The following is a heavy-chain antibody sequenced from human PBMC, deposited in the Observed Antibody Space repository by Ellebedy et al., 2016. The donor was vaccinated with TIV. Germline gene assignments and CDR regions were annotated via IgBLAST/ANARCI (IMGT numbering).Heavy chain of an antibody. V-gene: IGHV3-9*01. Sequence: SLKISCAASGFTFDDYAMHWVRQAPGKGLEWVSGISWNSGSIGYADSVKGRFTISRDNAKNSLYLQMNSLRAEDTALYYCAKDISGGYYYYYMDVWGKGTTVTVSS. CDR1: GFTFDDYA. CDR3: AKDISGGYYYYYMDV. J-gene: IGHJ6*03. D-gene: IGHD3-16*01. CDR2: ISWNSGSI.